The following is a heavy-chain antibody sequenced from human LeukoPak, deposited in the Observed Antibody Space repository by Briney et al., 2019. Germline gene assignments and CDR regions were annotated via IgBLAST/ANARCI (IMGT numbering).Heavy chain of an antibody. V-gene: IGHV4-34*01. Sequence: SETLSLTCAVYGGSFSGYYWSWIRQPPGKGLEWIGEINHSGSTNYNPSLKSRVTISVDTSKNQFSLKLSSVTAADTAVYYCARDRGSSSLSSFDIWGQGTMVTVSS. CDR1: GGSFSGYY. J-gene: IGHJ3*02. CDR2: INHSGST. CDR3: ARDRGSSSLSSFDI. D-gene: IGHD6-6*01.